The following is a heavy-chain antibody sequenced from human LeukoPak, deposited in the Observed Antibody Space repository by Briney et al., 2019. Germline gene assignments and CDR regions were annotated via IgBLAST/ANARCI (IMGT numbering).Heavy chain of an antibody. CDR3: ARLHSSSWYFDY. CDR2: ISSSSSYI. CDR1: GFTFSSYS. V-gene: IGHV3-21*01. Sequence: GGSLRLSCAASGFTFSSYSMTWVRQAPGKGLEWVSSISSSSSYIYYADSVKGRFTISRDNAKNSLYLQMNSLRAEDTAVYYCARLHSSSWYFDYWGQGTLVTVSS. J-gene: IGHJ4*02. D-gene: IGHD6-13*01.